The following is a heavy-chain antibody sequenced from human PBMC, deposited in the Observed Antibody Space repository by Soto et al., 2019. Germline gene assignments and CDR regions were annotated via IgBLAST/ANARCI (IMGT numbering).Heavy chain of an antibody. CDR1: GLTFSSYW. CDR3: ARDVSPGSSSWYFDAFDL. Sequence: EERLVESGGGLVQPGGSLRLSCAASGLTFSSYWMTWVRQAPGKGLEWVANIKKDESKKSYLDSVRGRFTISRDNAKNSLYLQMDSLTAEDTALYYCARDVSPGSSSWYFDAFDLWGQGTLVTVSS. CDR2: IKKDESKK. J-gene: IGHJ3*01. V-gene: IGHV3-7*05. D-gene: IGHD6-13*01.